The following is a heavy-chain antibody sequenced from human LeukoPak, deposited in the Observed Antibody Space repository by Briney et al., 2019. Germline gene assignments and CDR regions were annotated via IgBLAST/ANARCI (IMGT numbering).Heavy chain of an antibody. Sequence: GGSLRLSCAASGFTFSSYAMHWVRQAPGKGLEWVANIIQDGSEKNYVDSVKGRFTISRDNAKNSLYLQMNSLRAEDTAVYFCARDRLIGGGRYYNYWGQGTLVTVSS. D-gene: IGHD1-26*01. J-gene: IGHJ4*02. CDR2: IIQDGSEK. V-gene: IGHV3-7*01. CDR1: GFTFSSYA. CDR3: ARDRLIGGGRYYNY.